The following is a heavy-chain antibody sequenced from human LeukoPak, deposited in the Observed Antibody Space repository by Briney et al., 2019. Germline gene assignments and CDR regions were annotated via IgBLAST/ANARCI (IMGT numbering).Heavy chain of an antibody. Sequence: ASVKVSCKASGGTFSSYAISWVRQAPGQGLEWMGRIIPILGIANYAQKFQGRVTMTEDTSTDTAYMELSSLRSEDTAVYYCATDPYGGHYDYWGQGTLVTVSS. CDR2: IIPILGIA. CDR1: GGTFSSYA. CDR3: ATDPYGGHYDY. D-gene: IGHD4-23*01. J-gene: IGHJ4*02. V-gene: IGHV1-69*04.